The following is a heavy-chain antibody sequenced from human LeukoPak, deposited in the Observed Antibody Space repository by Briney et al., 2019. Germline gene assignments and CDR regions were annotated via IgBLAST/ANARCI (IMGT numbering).Heavy chain of an antibody. D-gene: IGHD3-9*01. CDR1: GYTFTCYY. CDR3: ARDSRITIFVNWFDP. CDR2: INPNSGGT. V-gene: IGHV1-2*06. J-gene: IGHJ5*02. Sequence: GASVKVSCKASGYTFTCYYMHWVRQAPGQGLEWMGRINPNSGGTNYAQKFQGRVTMTRDTSISTAYMELSRLRSDDTAVYYCARDSRITIFVNWFDPWGQGTLVTVSS.